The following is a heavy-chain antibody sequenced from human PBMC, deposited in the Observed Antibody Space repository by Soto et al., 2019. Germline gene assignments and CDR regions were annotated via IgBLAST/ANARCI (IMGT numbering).Heavy chain of an antibody. CDR3: ARLSAAWFDP. D-gene: IGHD6-19*01. Sequence: QVQLQESGPGLVKPSETLSLTCTVSGGSVSSGSYYWGWIRQPPGKGLEWIGYIYHSGSTNYNPSLKSRVTISEDTSKNQFSLSLTSVTATDTAVYYCARLSAAWFDPWGQGTLVTVAS. CDR1: GGSVSSGSYY. CDR2: IYHSGST. V-gene: IGHV4-61*01. J-gene: IGHJ5*02.